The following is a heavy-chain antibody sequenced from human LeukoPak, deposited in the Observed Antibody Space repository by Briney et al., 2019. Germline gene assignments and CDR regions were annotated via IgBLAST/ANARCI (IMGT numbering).Heavy chain of an antibody. D-gene: IGHD1-26*01. CDR3: AKDKGSIVGATLFDY. CDR1: GFTFDDYA. CDR2: ISWNSGSI. Sequence: GGSLRLSCAASGFTFDDYAMHWVRQAPGKGLEWVSGISWNSGSIGYADSVKGRFTISIDNAKNSLYLQMNSLRAEDTALYYCAKDKGSIVGATLFDYWGQGTLVTVSS. V-gene: IGHV3-9*01. J-gene: IGHJ4*02.